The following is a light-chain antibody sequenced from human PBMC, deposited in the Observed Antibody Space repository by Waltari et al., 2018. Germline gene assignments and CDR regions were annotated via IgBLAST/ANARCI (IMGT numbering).Light chain of an antibody. CDR2: RDD. V-gene: IGLV1-44*01. Sequence: QSVLTQPPSASGTPGQRVTISCPGATSNTGSNTVTWYQDLPGPAPKLLIYRDDQRPSGVPDRFSGSRSGTSGYLAISGLQSEDEADYYCALWDDSLNAWIFGGGTRLTVL. CDR1: TSNTGSNT. J-gene: IGLJ3*02. CDR3: ALWDDSLNAWI.